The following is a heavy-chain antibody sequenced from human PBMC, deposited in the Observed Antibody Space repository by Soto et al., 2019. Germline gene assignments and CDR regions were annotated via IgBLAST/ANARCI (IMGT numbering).Heavy chain of an antibody. J-gene: IGHJ4*02. D-gene: IGHD4-17*01. Sequence: GSLRLSCAGSGFTFSNAWMSWVRRAPGKGLEWIGEINHSGSTSYNPSLKSRLTISVDTSKNQFSLELTSVTAADTAVYYCARQSMTTMTTWLFDSWGQGTLVTVSS. CDR2: INHSGST. CDR1: GFTFSNAW. CDR3: ARQSMTTMTTWLFDS. V-gene: IGHV4-34*01.